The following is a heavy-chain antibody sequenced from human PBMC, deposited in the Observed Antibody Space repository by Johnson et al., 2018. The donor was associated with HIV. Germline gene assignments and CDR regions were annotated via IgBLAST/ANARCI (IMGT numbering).Heavy chain of an antibody. CDR3: AKVGAFTFGGVIVLPSLQVRGLFFCLLFLGPASSVVDLGDYVRGLLGLRWAM. CDR2: IDQDGSNK. CDR1: GFTFSNYW. D-gene: IGHD3-16*02. J-gene: IGHJ1*01. V-gene: IGHV3-7*05. Sequence: VQLVESGGGLVKPGESLRLSCAASGFTFSNYWMSWVRQAPGKGLEWVANIDQDGSNKYYADSVKGRFTISRDNSKNTLYLQMNSLRAEDTAVYYCAKVGAFTFGGVIVLPSLQVRGLFFCLLFLGPASSVVDLGDYVRGLLGLRWAMWG.